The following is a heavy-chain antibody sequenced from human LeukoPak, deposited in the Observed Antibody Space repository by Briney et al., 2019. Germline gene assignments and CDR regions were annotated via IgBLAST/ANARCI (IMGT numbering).Heavy chain of an antibody. V-gene: IGHV3-23*01. J-gene: IGHJ4*02. Sequence: PGGSLRLSCAASGFTFDIYAMTWVRQAPGKGLEWVSAICGSDGSTYYADSVKGRFTISRDNSKNMLYLQMNSLRAEDTALYYCVKNAGGSCYSSSAYWGQETLVTVSS. CDR1: GFTFDIYA. CDR2: ICGSDGST. D-gene: IGHD2-15*01. CDR3: VKNAGGSCYSSSAY.